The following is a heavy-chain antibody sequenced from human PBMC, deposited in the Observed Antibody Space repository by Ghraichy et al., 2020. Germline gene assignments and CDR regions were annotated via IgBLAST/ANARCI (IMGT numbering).Heavy chain of an antibody. CDR3: ARVYDDIFFY. D-gene: IGHD3-9*01. CDR1: GGSFSGYY. Sequence: SETLSLTCAVYGGSFSGYYWSWIRQPPGKGLEWIGEINHSGSTNYNPSLKSRVTISVDTSKNQFSLKLSSVTAADTAVYYCARVYDDIFFYWGQGTLVTVSS. J-gene: IGHJ4*02. V-gene: IGHV4-34*01. CDR2: INHSGST.